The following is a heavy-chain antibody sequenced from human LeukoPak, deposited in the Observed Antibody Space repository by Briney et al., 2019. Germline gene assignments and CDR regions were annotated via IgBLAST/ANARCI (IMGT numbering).Heavy chain of an antibody. CDR1: EFTFSSHD. CDR3: TRLALVTTSGAFSDY. J-gene: IGHJ4*02. D-gene: IGHD4-17*01. Sequence: PGGSLRLSCAASEFTFSSHDMRWVRQAPGKGLEWVSSIFHIGTGTYYADSVKGRFTISRDNSKNTLFLQMNSLSAEDTAVYYCTRLALVTTSGAFSDYWGQGTLVTVSS. CDR2: IFHIGTGT. V-gene: IGHV3-23*01.